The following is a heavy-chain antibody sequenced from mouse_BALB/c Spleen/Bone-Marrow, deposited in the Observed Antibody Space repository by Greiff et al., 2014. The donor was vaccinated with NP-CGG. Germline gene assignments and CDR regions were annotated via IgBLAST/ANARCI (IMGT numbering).Heavy chain of an antibody. D-gene: IGHD2-3*01. CDR2: ISDGGGYT. CDR3: ARGPHDDDMDY. V-gene: IGHV5-4*02. Sequence: EVQRVESGGGLVKPGGSLKLSCAASGFTFSDYYMYWVRQTPEKRLEWVATISDGGGYTYYPDSVKGRFTISRDNAKNNLYLQLSSLKSEDTAMYYCARGPHDDDMDYWGQGTSVTVSS. CDR1: GFTFSDYY. J-gene: IGHJ4*01.